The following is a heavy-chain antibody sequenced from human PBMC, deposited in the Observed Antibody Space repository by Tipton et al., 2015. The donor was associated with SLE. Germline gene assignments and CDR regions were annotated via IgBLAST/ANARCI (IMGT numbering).Heavy chain of an antibody. CDR1: GGSISSYY. CDR3: ASSSGNGDY. J-gene: IGHJ4*02. CDR2: IYYSGST. D-gene: IGHD3-22*01. V-gene: IGHV4-59*12. Sequence: TLSLTCTVSGGSISSYYWSWIRQPPGKGLEWIGYIYYSGSTNYNPSLKSRVTISVDTSKNQFSLKLSSVTAADTAVYYCASSSGNGDYWGQGTLVTVSS.